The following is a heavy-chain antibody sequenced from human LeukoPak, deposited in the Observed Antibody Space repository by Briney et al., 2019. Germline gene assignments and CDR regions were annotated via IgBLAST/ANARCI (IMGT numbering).Heavy chain of an antibody. V-gene: IGHV1-69*01. Sequence: GSSVKVSCKASGGTFSSYAISWVRQAPGQGLEWMGGIIHIFGTANYAQKFQGRVTITADESTSTAYMELSSLRSEDTAVYFCARDMLAVPSNWFDPWGQGTLVTVSS. J-gene: IGHJ5*02. CDR2: IIHIFGTA. D-gene: IGHD2-8*01. CDR1: GGTFSSYA. CDR3: ARDMLAVPSNWFDP.